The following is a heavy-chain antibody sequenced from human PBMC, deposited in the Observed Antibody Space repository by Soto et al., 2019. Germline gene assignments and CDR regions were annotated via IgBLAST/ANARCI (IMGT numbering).Heavy chain of an antibody. CDR2: INPNSGCT. J-gene: IGHJ3*02. CDR1: GYTFTGYY. CDR3: ARGITMVRGVLLDAFDI. V-gene: IGHV1-2*04. D-gene: IGHD3-10*01. Sequence: QVQLVQSGAEVKKPGASVKVSCKASGYTFTGYYMHRVRQAPGQGLEWMGWINPNSGCTNYAQKFQGWVTMTRDTSISTAYMELSRLRSDDTAVYYCARGITMVRGVLLDAFDIWGQGTMVTVSS.